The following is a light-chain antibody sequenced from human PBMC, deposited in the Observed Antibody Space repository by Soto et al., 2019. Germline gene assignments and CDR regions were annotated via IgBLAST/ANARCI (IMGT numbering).Light chain of an antibody. CDR3: QQYGSSPPIT. J-gene: IGKJ5*01. Sequence: EIVWTQSPGTLSLSPGERATLSCRASQSVSSSYLAWYQQKPGQAPRLLIYGASSRATGIPDRFSGSGSGTAFTLTISRLEPEDVAVYYCQQYGSSPPITFGQGTRLEIK. V-gene: IGKV3-20*01. CDR2: GAS. CDR1: QSVSSSY.